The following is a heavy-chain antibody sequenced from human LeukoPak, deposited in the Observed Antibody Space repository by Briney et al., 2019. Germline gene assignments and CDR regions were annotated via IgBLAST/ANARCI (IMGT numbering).Heavy chain of an antibody. CDR2: IIPIFGTA. D-gene: IGHD3-9*01. CDR1: GGTFSSYA. J-gene: IGHJ4*02. V-gene: IGHV1-69*01. CDR3: ARGAYYDILTGYLDY. Sequence: GSSVKVSCKASGGTFSSYAISWVRQAPGQGREWMGGIIPIFGTANYAQKFQGRVTITADESTSTAYMELSSLRSEDTAVYYCARGAYYDILTGYLDYWGQGTLVTVSS.